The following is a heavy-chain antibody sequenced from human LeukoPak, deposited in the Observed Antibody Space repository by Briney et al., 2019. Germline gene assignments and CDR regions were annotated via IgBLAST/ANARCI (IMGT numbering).Heavy chain of an antibody. CDR2: TNPDGSEK. CDR3: VRGHHGLEI. V-gene: IGHV3-7*01. J-gene: IGHJ3*02. Sequence: PGESLRLSCALSGLTFSIYWMGWVRQAPGKGLEWVANTNPDGSEKYYVDSVKGRFTISRDNAKDSLYLQMNSLRGEDTAVYYCVRGHHGLEIWGQGTMVTVSS. CDR1: GLTFSIYW.